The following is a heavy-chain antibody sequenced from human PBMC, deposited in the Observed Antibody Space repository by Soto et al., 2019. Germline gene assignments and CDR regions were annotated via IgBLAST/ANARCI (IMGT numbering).Heavy chain of an antibody. D-gene: IGHD5-18*01. J-gene: IGHJ4*02. V-gene: IGHV3-30-3*01. CDR2: ISYDGSNK. CDR3: ARGTTGYSYGSIDY. CDR1: GFTFSSYA. Sequence: QVQLVESGGGVVQPGRSLRLSCAASGFTFSSYAMHWVRQAPGKGLEWVAVISYDGSNKYYADSVKGRFTISRDNSKNPLYLQMNSLRAEDTAVYYCARGTTGYSYGSIDYWGQGTLVTVSS.